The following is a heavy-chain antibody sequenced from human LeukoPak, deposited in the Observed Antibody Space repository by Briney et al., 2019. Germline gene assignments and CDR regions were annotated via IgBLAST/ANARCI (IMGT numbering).Heavy chain of an antibody. Sequence: GGSLRLSCAASGFSFSSYAMSWVRQAPGKGLEWVAVISYDGSNKYYADSVKGRFTISRDNSKNALYLQMTSLRAEDTAVYSCATRPNYYFDYWGQGTLVTVSS. V-gene: IGHV3-30*04. J-gene: IGHJ4*02. CDR1: GFSFSSYA. CDR3: ATRPNYYFDY. D-gene: IGHD4/OR15-4a*01. CDR2: ISYDGSNK.